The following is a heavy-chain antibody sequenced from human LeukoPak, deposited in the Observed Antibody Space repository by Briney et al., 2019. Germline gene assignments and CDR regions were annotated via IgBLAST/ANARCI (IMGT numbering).Heavy chain of an antibody. CDR1: GFTFSGSA. CDR3: TRQVYDTLNYYYYYMDV. J-gene: IGHJ6*03. D-gene: IGHD5/OR15-5a*01. Sequence: GGSLKLSCAASGFTFSGSAMHWVRQASGKGLEWVGRIRSKANSYATAYAASVKGRFTISRDDSKNTAYLQMNSLKTEDTAVYYCTRQVYDTLNYYYYYMDVWAKGPRSPSP. V-gene: IGHV3-73*01. CDR2: IRSKANSYAT.